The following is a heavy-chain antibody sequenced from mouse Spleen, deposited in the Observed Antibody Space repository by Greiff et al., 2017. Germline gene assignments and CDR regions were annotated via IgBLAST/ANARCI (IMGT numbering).Heavy chain of an antibody. CDR1: GYSFTGYY. CDR3: ARDPYGLFAY. J-gene: IGHJ3*01. D-gene: IGHD1-2*01. Sequence: VQLKESGPELVKPGASVKISCKASGYSFTGYYMNWVKQSPEKSLEWIGEINPSTGGTTYNQKFKAKATLTVDKSSSTAYMQLKSLTSEDSAVYYCARDPYGLFAYWGQGTLVTVSA. CDR2: INPSTGGT. V-gene: IGHV1-42*01.